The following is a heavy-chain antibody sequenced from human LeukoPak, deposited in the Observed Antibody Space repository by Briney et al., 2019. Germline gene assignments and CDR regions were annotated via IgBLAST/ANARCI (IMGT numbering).Heavy chain of an antibody. D-gene: IGHD3-10*01. Sequence: PSETLSLTCTVSGGSISSSSYYGGWIRQPPGKGLEWIGSIYYSGSTYYNPSLKSRVTISVDTSKNQFSLKLSSVTAADTAVYYCARRLRGVIQYDFDYWGQGTLVTVSS. V-gene: IGHV4-39*01. J-gene: IGHJ4*02. CDR3: ARRLRGVIQYDFDY. CDR1: GGSISSSSYY. CDR2: IYYSGST.